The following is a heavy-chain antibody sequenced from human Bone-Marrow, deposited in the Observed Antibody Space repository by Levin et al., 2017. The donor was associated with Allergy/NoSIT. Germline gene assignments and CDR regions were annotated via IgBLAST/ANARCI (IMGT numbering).Heavy chain of an antibody. CDR1: GYTFTGYY. CDR2: INPNSGGT. D-gene: IGHD5-12*01. J-gene: IGHJ4*02. CDR3: ARDPDIVATTYYFDY. Sequence: ASVKVSCKASGYTFTGYYMHWVRQAPGQGLEWMGWINPNSGGTNYAQKFQGRVTMTRDTSISTAYMELSRLRSDDTAVYYCARDPDIVATTYYFDYWGQGTLVTVSS. V-gene: IGHV1-2*02.